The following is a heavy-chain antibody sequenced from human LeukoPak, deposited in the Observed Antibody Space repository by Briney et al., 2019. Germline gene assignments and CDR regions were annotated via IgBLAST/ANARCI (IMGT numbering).Heavy chain of an antibody. Sequence: SVKVSCKASGGTFSSYAISWVRQAPGQGLEWMGRIIPILGIANYAQKFQGRVTITADKSTSTAYMELRSLRSDDTAVYYCARDKNHYDTRGDFWGQGTLVTVSS. J-gene: IGHJ4*02. V-gene: IGHV1-69*04. D-gene: IGHD3-22*01. CDR1: GGTFSSYA. CDR2: IIPILGIA. CDR3: ARDKNHYDTRGDF.